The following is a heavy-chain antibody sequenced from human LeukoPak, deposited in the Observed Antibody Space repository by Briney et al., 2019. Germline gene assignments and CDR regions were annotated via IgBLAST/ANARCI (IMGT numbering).Heavy chain of an antibody. D-gene: IGHD3-3*01. Sequence: SVKVSCKASGGTFSSYAISWVRQAPGQGLEWMGGIIPIFGTANYAQKFQGRVTITADESTSTAYMELSSLRSEDTAVCYCARAETQLIYDFWSGYYSYWGQGTLVTVSS. CDR1: GGTFSSYA. CDR3: ARAETQLIYDFWSGYYSY. CDR2: IIPIFGTA. J-gene: IGHJ4*02. V-gene: IGHV1-69*13.